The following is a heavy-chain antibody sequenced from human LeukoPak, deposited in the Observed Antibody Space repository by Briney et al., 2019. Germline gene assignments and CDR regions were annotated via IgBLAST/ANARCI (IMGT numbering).Heavy chain of an antibody. CDR2: IIVMLGIA. Sequence: SVKVSCKASGGTFSGYAISWVRRAPGQGLEWMGRIIVMLGIANYAQKFQGRVTITADKSTSTAYMELSSLRSEDTAVYYCARVRDCSSTSCYAWDYWGQGTLVTVSS. J-gene: IGHJ4*02. CDR1: GGTFSGYA. V-gene: IGHV1-69*04. D-gene: IGHD2-2*01. CDR3: ARVRDCSSTSCYAWDY.